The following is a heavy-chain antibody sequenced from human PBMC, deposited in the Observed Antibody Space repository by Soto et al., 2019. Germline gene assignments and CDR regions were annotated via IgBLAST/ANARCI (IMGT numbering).Heavy chain of an antibody. CDR3: ARDPWFDP. CDR2: IHSSGST. J-gene: IGHJ5*02. Sequence: QVQLQESGPGLVKPSQTLSLTCTVSGGSISSGNYFWSLVRQPPGNGLEWIGYIHSSGSTDYNPSLKSRLTISVDTSKNQFSLRLTSVTAADTALYYCARDPWFDPWGQGTLVTVSS. CDR1: GGSISSGNYF. V-gene: IGHV4-30-4*01.